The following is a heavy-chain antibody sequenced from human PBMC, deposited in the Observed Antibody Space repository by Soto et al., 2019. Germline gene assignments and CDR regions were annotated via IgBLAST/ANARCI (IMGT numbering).Heavy chain of an antibody. D-gene: IGHD5-12*01. J-gene: IGHJ6*03. Sequence: SETLSLTCTVSGGSISSYYWSWIRQPPGEGLEWIGYIYYSGSTNYNPSLKSRVTISVDTSKNQFSLKLSSVTAADTAVYYCARQRRLGYSGYDLYVFSPGYYYMDVWGKGTTVTVSS. CDR2: IYYSGST. V-gene: IGHV4-59*08. CDR3: ARQRRLGYSGYDLYVFSPGYYYMDV. CDR1: GGSISSYY.